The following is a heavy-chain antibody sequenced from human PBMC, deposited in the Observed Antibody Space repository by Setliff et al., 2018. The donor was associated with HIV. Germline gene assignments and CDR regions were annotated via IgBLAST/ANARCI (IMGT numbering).Heavy chain of an antibody. CDR2: IYYSGST. Sequence: SETLSLTCTVSGGSISSSSYYWGWIRQPPGKGLEWIGSIYYSGSTYCNPSLKSRVIISIDMSKNQFSLKLSSVTAADTAVYYCATHVGDRGSYYCYYMDVWGKGTTVTVSS. V-gene: IGHV4-39*01. CDR3: ATHVGDRGSYYCYYMDV. CDR1: GGSISSSSYY. D-gene: IGHD2-15*01. J-gene: IGHJ6*03.